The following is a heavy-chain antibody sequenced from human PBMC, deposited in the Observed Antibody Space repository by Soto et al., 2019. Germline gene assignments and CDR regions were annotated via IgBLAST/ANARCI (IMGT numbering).Heavy chain of an antibody. CDR1: GFTFTNYA. D-gene: IGHD1-26*01. J-gene: IGHJ6*02. Sequence: EVQLLESGGGLVQPGGSLRLSCAASGFTFTNYAMSWVRQAPGKGLEWVSAISGSGSSRYYADSVKGRFTISRDNSENTLFLQMNSLRAEDTAVYYCAYFTALNYYYGMDVWGQGTTVTVSS. CDR3: AYFTALNYYYGMDV. CDR2: ISGSGSSR. V-gene: IGHV3-23*01.